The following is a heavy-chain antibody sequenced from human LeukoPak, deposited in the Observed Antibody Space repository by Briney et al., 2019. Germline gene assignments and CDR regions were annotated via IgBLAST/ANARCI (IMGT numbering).Heavy chain of an antibody. CDR2: ISTRGST. Sequence: SDTLSLTCTVSGGPIKSYHWSWIRQPAGKGLEWIGRISTRGSTNYNPSLKSRVTMPEDTSKNQFSLRLSSVTAADSAVYYCASDSAFTYYYDSSVYPFDSWGQGTLVTVSS. J-gene: IGHJ4*02. V-gene: IGHV4-4*07. CDR3: ASDSAFTYYYDSSVYPFDS. D-gene: IGHD3-22*01. CDR1: GGPIKSYH.